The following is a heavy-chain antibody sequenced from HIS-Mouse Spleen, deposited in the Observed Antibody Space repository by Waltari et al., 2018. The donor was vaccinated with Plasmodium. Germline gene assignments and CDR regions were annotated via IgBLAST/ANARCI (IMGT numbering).Heavy chain of an antibody. CDR1: GFTFSSYW. Sequence: EVQLVESVGGLVQPGGSLRLSCAASGFTFSSYWMSWVRQDPGKGLEWVANIKQDGSEKYYVDSVKGRFTISRDNAKNTLYLQMNSLRAEDTAVYYCARGMKSSSSAFDIWGQGTMVTVSS. CDR2: IKQDGSEK. J-gene: IGHJ3*02. CDR3: ARGMKSSSSAFDI. D-gene: IGHD6-6*01. V-gene: IGHV3-7*03.